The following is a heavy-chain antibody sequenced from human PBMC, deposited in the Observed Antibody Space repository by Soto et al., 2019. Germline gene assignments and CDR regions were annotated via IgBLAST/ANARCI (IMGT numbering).Heavy chain of an antibody. Sequence: QVQLVQSGAEVKKPGSSVKVSCKASGGTFSSYAISWVRQAPGQGLEWMGGIIPIFGTANYAQKFQGRVTITADDSTSTAYKEMRSVRSEDTPVYYCAGRRGGLIAEAGHWYFDLLGRGPQVTVSP. V-gene: IGHV1-69*01. CDR2: IIPIFGTA. CDR3: AGRRGGLIAEAGHWYFDL. J-gene: IGHJ2*01. CDR1: GGTFSSYA. D-gene: IGHD6-13*01.